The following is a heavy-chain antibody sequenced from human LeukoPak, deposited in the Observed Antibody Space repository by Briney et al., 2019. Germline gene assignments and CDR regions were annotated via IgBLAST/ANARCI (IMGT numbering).Heavy chain of an antibody. CDR3: ARETNTSDRSGYIRADVRRDDY. CDR2: ISCSSIFI. D-gene: IGHD3-22*01. V-gene: IGHV3-21*01. CDR1: GFTFSSYS. J-gene: IGHJ4*02. Sequence: GGSLRLSCEAPGFTFSSYSMNWVRQAPGKGLEWVSSISCSSIFIYYTDSVKGRFTISRDNAGNSLYLQMNSLRAEDTAVYYCARETNTSDRSGYIRADVRRDDYWGQGTLVTVSS.